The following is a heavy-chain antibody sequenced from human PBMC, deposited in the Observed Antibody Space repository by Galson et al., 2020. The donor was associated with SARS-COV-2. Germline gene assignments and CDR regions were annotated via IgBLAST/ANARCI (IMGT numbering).Heavy chain of an antibody. Sequence: SETLSLTCAVYGGSFSGYYWSWIRQPPGKGLEWIGEINHSGSTNYNPSLKSRVTTSVDTSKNQFSLKLSSVTAADTAVYYCARGVRVLRFLEWLLWIDYWGQGTLVTVSS. J-gene: IGHJ4*02. CDR3: ARGVRVLRFLEWLLWIDY. CDR2: INHSGST. V-gene: IGHV4-34*01. CDR1: GGSFSGYY. D-gene: IGHD3-3*01.